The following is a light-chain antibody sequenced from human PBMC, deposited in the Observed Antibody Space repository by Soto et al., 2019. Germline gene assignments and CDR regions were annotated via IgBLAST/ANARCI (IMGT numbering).Light chain of an antibody. J-gene: IGKJ1*01. Sequence: DIQMTQSPSTLSASVGDSVTITCRASQSMTSRLAWYQQKPGKAPRLLIYEASRLESGVPSRISGSGSGTEFTLTISSLQPDDFATYYCQQYTSYPWTFGQGTKVDIK. CDR3: QQYTSYPWT. CDR1: QSMTSR. CDR2: EAS. V-gene: IGKV1-5*03.